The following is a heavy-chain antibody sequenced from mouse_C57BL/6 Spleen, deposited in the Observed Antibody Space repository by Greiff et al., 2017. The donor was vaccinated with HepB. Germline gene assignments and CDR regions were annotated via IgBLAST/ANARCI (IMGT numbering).Heavy chain of an antibody. CDR2: IYPGDGDT. V-gene: IGHV1-82*01. Sequence: QVQLKHSGPELVKPGASVKISCKASGYAFSSSWMNWVKQRPGKGLEWIGRIYPGDGDTNYNGKFKGKATLTADKSSSTAYMQLSSLTSEDSAVYFCARGGGIGSNSFHWYFDVWGTGTTVTVSS. J-gene: IGHJ1*03. CDR3: ARGGGIGSNSFHWYFDV. CDR1: GYAFSSSW. D-gene: IGHD2-5*01.